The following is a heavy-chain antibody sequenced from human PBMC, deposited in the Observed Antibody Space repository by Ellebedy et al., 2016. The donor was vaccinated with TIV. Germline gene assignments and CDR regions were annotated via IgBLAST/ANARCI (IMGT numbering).Heavy chain of an antibody. V-gene: IGHV1-18*04. CDR3: ARRLDGSNPDAFHV. CDR2: ISAYNGNT. D-gene: IGHD3-16*01. CDR1: GYTFTSYI. J-gene: IGHJ3*01. Sequence: AASVKVSCKASGYTFTSYIITWVRQAPGQGLEWMGWISAYNGNTNYAQNLQDRVTMTTDTSTSTAYMELRGLRSDDTAIYYCARRLDGSNPDAFHVWGQGTMVTVSS.